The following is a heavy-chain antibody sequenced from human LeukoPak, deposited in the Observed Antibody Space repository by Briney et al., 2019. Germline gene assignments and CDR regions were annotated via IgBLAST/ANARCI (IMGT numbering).Heavy chain of an antibody. CDR3: ARGYSYGYDY. J-gene: IGHJ4*02. CDR1: GYSFTNYG. V-gene: IGHV1-18*01. Sequence: ASVKVSCKASGYSFTNYGITWVRQAPGQGLEWMGWISAYNGHTNYAQKFQGRVTMTRDTSISTAYMELSRLRSDDTAVYYCARGYSYGYDYWGQGTLVTVSS. D-gene: IGHD5-18*01. CDR2: ISAYNGHT.